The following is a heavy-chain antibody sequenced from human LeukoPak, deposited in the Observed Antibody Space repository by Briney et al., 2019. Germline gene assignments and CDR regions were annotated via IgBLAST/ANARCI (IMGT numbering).Heavy chain of an antibody. CDR2: IGSSSSTI. J-gene: IGHJ6*02. CDR1: GFTFSSYS. CDR3: ARDPLLLWFGELEPNGMDV. D-gene: IGHD3-10*01. V-gene: IGHV3-48*02. Sequence: PGGFLRLSCAASGFTFSSYSMNWVRQAPGKGLEWDSYIGSSSSTIYYADSVKGRFTISRDNAKNSLYLQMNSLRDEDTAVYYCARDPLLLWFGELEPNGMDVWGQGTTVTVSS.